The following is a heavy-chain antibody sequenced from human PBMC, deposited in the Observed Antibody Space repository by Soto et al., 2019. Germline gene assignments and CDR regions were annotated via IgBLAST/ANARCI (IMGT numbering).Heavy chain of an antibody. Sequence: QVQLQESGPGLVKPSQTLSLTCTVSGDSISRGAYYCTGIRQHPWKGLEWIGYISNSGRTYDNPSLNSRLTISLDTSENQFSLKLTSVPPPDTAIYYCARARQYYDCDLDPCGQGTLVTVSS. V-gene: IGHV4-31*03. CDR1: GDSISRGAYY. D-gene: IGHD3-22*01. CDR2: ISNSGRT. J-gene: IGHJ5*01. CDR3: ARARQYYDCDLDP.